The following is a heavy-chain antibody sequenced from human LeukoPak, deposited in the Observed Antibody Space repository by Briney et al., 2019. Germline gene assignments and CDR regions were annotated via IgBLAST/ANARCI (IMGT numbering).Heavy chain of an antibody. D-gene: IGHD3-3*01. V-gene: IGHV4-38-2*01. CDR2: IYHSGST. Sequence: PSETLSLTCAVSGYSISSGYYWGWIRQPPGKGLEWIGSIYHSGSTYYNPSLKSRVTISVDTSKNQFSLKLSSVTAADTAVYYCARARGSIFGVVIDYWGQGTLVTVSS. CDR1: GYSISSGYY. CDR3: ARARGSIFGVVIDY. J-gene: IGHJ4*02.